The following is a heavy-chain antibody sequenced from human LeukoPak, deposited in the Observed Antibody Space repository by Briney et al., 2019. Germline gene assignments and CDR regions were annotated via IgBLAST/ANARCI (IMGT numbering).Heavy chain of an antibody. V-gene: IGHV4-38-2*02. D-gene: IGHD5-12*01. J-gene: IGHJ4*02. Sequence: SETLSLTCTVSTYSISSSYHWGWIRQPPDKGLEWIGIIYHSGSTYYNPSLKSRVTISVDTSKNQFSLKLNSVTAADTAVYYCARVESGYDSWVDYWGQGTLVTVSS. CDR1: TYSISSSYH. CDR2: IYHSGST. CDR3: ARVESGYDSWVDY.